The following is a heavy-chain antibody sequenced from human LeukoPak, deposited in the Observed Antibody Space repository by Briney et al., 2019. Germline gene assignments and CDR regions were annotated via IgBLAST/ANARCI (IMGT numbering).Heavy chain of an antibody. CDR3: EATYYFGSGSP. V-gene: IGHV3-74*01. Sequence: GGSLRLSCAASGFTISNFWMHWVRQAPGKGLVWVARINTDGSRTGYADSVKGRFTISRDNAQNMLYLEMNSLRADDTAVYYCEATYYFGSGSPWGQGTLVTVSS. J-gene: IGHJ5*02. D-gene: IGHD3-10*01. CDR1: GFTISNFW. CDR2: INTDGSRT.